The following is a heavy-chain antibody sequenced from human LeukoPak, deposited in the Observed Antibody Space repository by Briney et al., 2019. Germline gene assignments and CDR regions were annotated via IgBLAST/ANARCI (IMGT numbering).Heavy chain of an antibody. CDR3: ARALRRYKYDYPSPDY. CDR1: GFTFDDYG. CDR2: INWSGAGA. D-gene: IGHD3-16*01. V-gene: IGHV3-20*04. J-gene: IGHJ4*02. Sequence: GGSLRLSCAASGFTFDDYGMSWVRQAPGKGLEWVSGINWSGAGAGYADSVRGRFTISRDNAKNSLYLQMNSLRAEDTALYYCARALRRYKYDYPSPDYWGQGTLVTVSS.